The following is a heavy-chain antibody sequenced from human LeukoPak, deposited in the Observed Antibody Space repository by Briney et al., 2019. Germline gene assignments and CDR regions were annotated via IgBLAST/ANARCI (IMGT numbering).Heavy chain of an antibody. V-gene: IGHV4-30-2*03. CDR2: ISHRGST. D-gene: IGHD3-9*01. Sequence: PSETLSLTCTVSGNSISRGTYFWTWIRQPPGRGLEGIGFISHRGSTDYNASLKRRVTISVDTSKNQFSLKLSSVTAADTAVYYCARHRARDGILTGYYKAGYYYYMDVWGKGTTVTVSS. CDR3: ARHRARDGILTGYYKAGYYYYMDV. CDR1: GNSISRGTYF. J-gene: IGHJ6*03.